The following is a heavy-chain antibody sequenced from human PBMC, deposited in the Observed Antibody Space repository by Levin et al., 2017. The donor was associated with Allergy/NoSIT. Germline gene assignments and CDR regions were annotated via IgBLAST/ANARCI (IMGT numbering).Heavy chain of an antibody. Sequence: RASETLSLTCTVSGGSIHTYYWSWLRQPPGKGLEWIGFIYYRGNTNYNSSLKGRAAISVDTSKNLFSLNLNSVTAADTAVYFCARGAWDYYYMDVWGKGTTVTVSS. CDR3: ARGAWDYYYMDV. J-gene: IGHJ6*03. V-gene: IGHV4-59*01. D-gene: IGHD3-16*01. CDR2: IYYRGNT. CDR1: GGSIHTYY.